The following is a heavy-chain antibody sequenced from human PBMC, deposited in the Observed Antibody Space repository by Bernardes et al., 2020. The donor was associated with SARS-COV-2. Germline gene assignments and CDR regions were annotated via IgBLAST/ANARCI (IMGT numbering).Heavy chain of an antibody. V-gene: IGHV5-51*01. Sequence: GESLTLSCKGSGYSFTSYWIGWVRQMPGTGLEWMGIIYPSDSDTRYSPSFQGQVTISADKSISTAYLQWSSLKASDTAMYYCARSRGGTAMVNPNFYYYYYGMDVWGQGTTVTVSS. CDR3: ARSRGGTAMVNPNFYYYYYGMDV. D-gene: IGHD5-18*01. CDR1: GYSFTSYW. CDR2: IYPSDSDT. J-gene: IGHJ6*02.